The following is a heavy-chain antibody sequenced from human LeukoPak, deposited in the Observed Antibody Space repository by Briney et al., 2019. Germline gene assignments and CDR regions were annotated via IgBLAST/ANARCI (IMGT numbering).Heavy chain of an antibody. CDR3: ASPGYSSGWLYFDY. CDR2: ISSSGSTI. D-gene: IGHD6-19*01. Sequence: GGSLRLSCAASGFTFSSYEMNWVRQAPGKGLEWVSYISSSGSTIYYADSVKGRFTISRDNAKNSLYLQMNSLRAEDTAVYYCASPGYSSGWLYFDYWAREPWSPSPQ. J-gene: IGHJ4*02. CDR1: GFTFSSYE. V-gene: IGHV3-48*03.